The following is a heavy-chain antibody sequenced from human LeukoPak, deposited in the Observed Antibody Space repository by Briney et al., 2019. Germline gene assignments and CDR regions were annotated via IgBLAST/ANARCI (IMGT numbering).Heavy chain of an antibody. CDR1: GFTFSSYA. V-gene: IGHV3-23*01. CDR2: ISGSGGST. D-gene: IGHD3-10*01. CDR3: AKAWGITMVRGVTLDY. Sequence: PGGPLRLSCAASGFTFSSYAMSWVRQATGKGLEWVSAISGSGGSTYYADSVKGRFTISRDNSKNTLYLQMNSLRAEDTAVYYCAKAWGITMVRGVTLDYWGQGTLVTVSS. J-gene: IGHJ4*02.